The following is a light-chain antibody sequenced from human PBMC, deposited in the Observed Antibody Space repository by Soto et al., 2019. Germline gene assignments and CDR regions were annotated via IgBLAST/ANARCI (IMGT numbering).Light chain of an antibody. V-gene: IGKV1-39*01. CDR3: QQTSDSLYT. Sequence: DIQMIQSPSFLSASVGDRVTITCRPGQTINTSLNWYYQKLGRAPQLLIYSASILQTGVPSRFIGSGSGTDFTLTISGLQPEDFATYYCQQTSDSLYTFGQGTKLQIK. CDR1: QTINTS. CDR2: SAS. J-gene: IGKJ2*01.